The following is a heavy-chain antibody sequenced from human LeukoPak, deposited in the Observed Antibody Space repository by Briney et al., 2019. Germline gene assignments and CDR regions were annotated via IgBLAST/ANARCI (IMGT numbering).Heavy chain of an antibody. CDR2: VYYTGAS. CDR1: GGSISSSSYY. V-gene: IGHV4-39*07. Sequence: LETLSLTCTVSGGSISSSSYYWGWIRQPPGKGLEWIGSVYYTGASYYNPSLKSRVTISIDTSKKHFSLKLTSVTAADTAVYYCARGAPPQNWGQGTLVTVSS. J-gene: IGHJ4*02. CDR3: ARGAPPQN.